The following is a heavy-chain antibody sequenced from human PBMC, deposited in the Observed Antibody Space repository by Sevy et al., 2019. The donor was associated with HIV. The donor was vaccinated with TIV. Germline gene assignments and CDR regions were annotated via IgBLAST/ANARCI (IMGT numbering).Heavy chain of an antibody. J-gene: IGHJ5*02. Sequence: SETLSLTCTVSGGSISSSSYYWGWIRQPPGKGLEWIGSIYYSGSTYYNPSLKSRVTISVDTSKNRFSLKLSSVTAADTAVYYCARGDLYNWFDPWGQGTLVTVSS. D-gene: IGHD2-21*02. CDR3: ARGDLYNWFDP. CDR1: GGSISSSSYY. V-gene: IGHV4-39*01. CDR2: IYYSGST.